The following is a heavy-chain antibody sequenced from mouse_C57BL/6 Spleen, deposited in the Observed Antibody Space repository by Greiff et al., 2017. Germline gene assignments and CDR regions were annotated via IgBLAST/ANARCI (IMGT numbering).Heavy chain of an antibody. CDR1: GFSLTSFV. V-gene: IGHV2-9*01. CDR3: AQSGSSYDWFAY. CDR2: IWGGGST. D-gene: IGHD1-1*01. J-gene: IGHJ3*01. Sequence: VQRVESGPGLVAPSQSLSITCTVPGFSLTSFVLAWVRQLPGKGLEWLGVIWGGGSTNYNSALMSRLSISKDNSKSQVFLKMNSLQTDDTAMYYCAQSGSSYDWFAYWGQGTLVTVSA.